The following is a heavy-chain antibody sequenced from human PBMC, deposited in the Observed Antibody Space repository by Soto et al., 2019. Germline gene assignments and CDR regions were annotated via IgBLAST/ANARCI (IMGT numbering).Heavy chain of an antibody. J-gene: IGHJ6*03. CDR2: ISSSSSYI. V-gene: IGHV3-21*01. Sequence: GGSLRLSCAASGFTFSSYSMNWVRQAPGKGLEWVSSISSSSSYIYYADSVKGRFTISRDNAKNSLYLQMNSLRAEDTAVYYCARGGSLGEWYYMDVWGKGTTVTVSS. CDR3: ARGGSLGEWYYMDV. D-gene: IGHD1-26*01. CDR1: GFTFSSYS.